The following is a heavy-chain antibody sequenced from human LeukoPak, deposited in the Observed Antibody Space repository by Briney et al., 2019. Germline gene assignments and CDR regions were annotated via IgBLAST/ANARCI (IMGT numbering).Heavy chain of an antibody. Sequence: GESLKISCEASGVSLGSYAMSWLRQAPGRGLEYIAYISRSSQAINYAESVRGRFTVSRDNARNSLYLDMNGLRAEDTAVYYCAGDPSVGSTWYYYVDVWGEGTTVTVSS. CDR2: ISRSSQAI. J-gene: IGHJ6*03. D-gene: IGHD6-13*01. CDR1: GVSLGSYA. CDR3: AGDPSVGSTWYYYVDV. V-gene: IGHV3-48*04.